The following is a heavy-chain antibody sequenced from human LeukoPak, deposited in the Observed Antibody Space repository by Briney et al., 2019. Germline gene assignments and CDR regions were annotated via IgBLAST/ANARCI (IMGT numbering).Heavy chain of an antibody. CDR3: ARARGEWTRGWFDP. J-gene: IGHJ5*02. D-gene: IGHD3-16*01. CDR1: GGTFSSYA. Sequence: SVKVSCKASGGTFSSYAISWVRQAPGQGLEWMGRIIPIFGTANYAQKFQGRVTITTDESTSTAYMELSSQRSEDTAVYYCARARGEWTRGWFDPWGQGTLVTVSS. CDR2: IIPIFGTA. V-gene: IGHV1-69*05.